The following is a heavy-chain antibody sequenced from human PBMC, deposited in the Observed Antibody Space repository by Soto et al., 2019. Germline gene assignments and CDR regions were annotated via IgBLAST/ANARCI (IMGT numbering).Heavy chain of an antibody. CDR2: IYYSGST. CDR1: GGSVSSGSYY. J-gene: IGHJ6*02. CDR3: ARAGRVVAAIWKPKYYYYYYGMDV. Sequence: SETLSLTCTVSGGSVSSGSYYWSWIRQPPGKGLEWIGYIYYSGSTNYNPSLKSRVTISVDTSKNQFSLKLSSVTAADTAVYYCARAGRVVAAIWKPKYYYYYYGMDVWGQGTTVTVSS. V-gene: IGHV4-61*01. D-gene: IGHD2-15*01.